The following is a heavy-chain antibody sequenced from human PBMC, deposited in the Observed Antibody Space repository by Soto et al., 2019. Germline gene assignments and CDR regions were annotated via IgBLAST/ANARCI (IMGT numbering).Heavy chain of an antibody. D-gene: IGHD3-22*01. CDR1: GGSISISNW. CDR3: ARDRYDSSGYVIIDAFDI. Sequence: PSDTLSLTCAVSGGSISISNWWSWVRQPPGKGLEWIGEIYHSGSTNYNPSLKSRVTISVDKSKNQFSLKLSSVTAADTAVYYCARDRYDSSGYVIIDAFDIWGQGTMVTVSS. V-gene: IGHV4-4*02. CDR2: IYHSGST. J-gene: IGHJ3*02.